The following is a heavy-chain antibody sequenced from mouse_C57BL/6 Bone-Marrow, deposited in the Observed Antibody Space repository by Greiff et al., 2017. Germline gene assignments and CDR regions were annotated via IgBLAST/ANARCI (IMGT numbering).Heavy chain of an antibody. J-gene: IGHJ1*03. CDR2: IDPENGDT. CDR3: TGYYGSSSYFDV. Sequence: VHVKQSGAELVRPGASVKLSCTASGFNIKDDYMHWVKQRPEQGLAWIGWIDPENGDTEYASKFQGKATITADTSSNTAYLQLSSLTSEDTAVYYCTGYYGSSSYFDVWGTGTTVTVSS. V-gene: IGHV14-4*01. D-gene: IGHD1-1*01. CDR1: GFNIKDDY.